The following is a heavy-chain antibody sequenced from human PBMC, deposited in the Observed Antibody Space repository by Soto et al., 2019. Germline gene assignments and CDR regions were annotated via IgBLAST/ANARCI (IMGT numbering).Heavy chain of an antibody. CDR2: INPNTGGT. CDR3: ARGGSVIIFGVFIRNVNYLDP. Sequence: QVQLVQSGAEVKKPGASVKVSCEASGYTFTGYFIHWVRQAPGQGLEWMGWINPNTGGTNYAQKFQGWVTMTRDTSTSTAYMGLRRLKSDDTAVYYCARGGSVIIFGVFIRNVNYLDPWGQGTLVTVSS. CDR1: GYTFTGYF. V-gene: IGHV1-2*04. J-gene: IGHJ5*02. D-gene: IGHD3-3*02.